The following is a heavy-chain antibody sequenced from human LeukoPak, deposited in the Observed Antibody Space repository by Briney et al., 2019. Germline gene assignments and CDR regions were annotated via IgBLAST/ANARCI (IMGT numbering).Heavy chain of an antibody. CDR1: GFTFSSYE. J-gene: IGHJ4*02. CDR2: ISGGGEST. D-gene: IGHD5-24*01. Sequence: GGSLRLSCAASGFTFSSYEMNWVRHAPGRGLEGVSHISGGGESTVYPDAVKGRFTISRDNAKNSLYLQMNSLRVEDTGVYYCARRSGRRYEYWGQGVLVTVSP. CDR3: ARRSGRRYEY. V-gene: IGHV3-48*03.